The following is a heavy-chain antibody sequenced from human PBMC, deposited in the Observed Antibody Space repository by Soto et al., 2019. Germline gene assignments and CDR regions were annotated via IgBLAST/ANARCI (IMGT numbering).Heavy chain of an antibody. CDR1: GGTFSSDA. CDR3: ASPSLWWSGYYPRVMYGMDV. D-gene: IGHD3-3*01. CDR2: IIPIFGTA. J-gene: IGHJ6*02. V-gene: IGHV1-69*01. Sequence: VKVSCKASGGTFSSDAISWVRQAPGQGLEWMGGIIPIFGTANYAQKFQGRVTITADESTSTAYMELSSLRSEDTAVYYCASPSLWWSGYYPRVMYGMDVWGQGTTVTIS.